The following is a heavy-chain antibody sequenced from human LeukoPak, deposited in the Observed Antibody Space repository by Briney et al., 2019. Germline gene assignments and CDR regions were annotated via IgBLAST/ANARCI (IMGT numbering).Heavy chain of an antibody. CDR3: ARDCGYQCLFDY. Sequence: GASVKVSCKASGYTFTSYDINWVRQATGQGLEWMGWISGYNGNTNYAQKFQGRVTMTTDTSTSTAYMELRSLRSNDTAVYYCARDCGYQCLFDYWGQGTLVTVSS. CDR1: GYTFTSYD. V-gene: IGHV1-18*01. J-gene: IGHJ4*02. CDR2: ISGYNGNT. D-gene: IGHD5-12*01.